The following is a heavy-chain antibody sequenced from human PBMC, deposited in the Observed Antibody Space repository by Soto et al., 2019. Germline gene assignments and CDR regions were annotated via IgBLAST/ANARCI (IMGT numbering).Heavy chain of an antibody. CDR1: GFTFSSYA. V-gene: IGHV3-23*01. Sequence: GGSLRLSCAASGFTFSSYAMSWVRQAPGKGLEWVSAISGSGGSTYYADSVKGRFTISRDNSKNTLYLQMNSLRAEDTAVYYCAKEPSKYQMPWYHFDYWGQGTLVTVSS. CDR3: AKEPSKYQMPWYHFDY. D-gene: IGHD2-2*01. J-gene: IGHJ4*02. CDR2: ISGSGGST.